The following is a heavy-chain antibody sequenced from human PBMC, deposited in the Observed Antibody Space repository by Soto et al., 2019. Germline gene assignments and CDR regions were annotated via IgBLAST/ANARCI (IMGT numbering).Heavy chain of an antibody. Sequence: PSETLSLTCIVSGDSIRNYYWSWIRQPPGKGLEYIGYIYSGGNTNYNPSLKSRVTISVDMSKNQFSLKLNSVTAADTAVYYCAGSGYYHNSGMDVWGQGTTVTVSS. V-gene: IGHV4-59*08. CDR2: IYSGGNT. J-gene: IGHJ6*02. D-gene: IGHD3-22*01. CDR3: AGSGYYHNSGMDV. CDR1: GDSIRNYY.